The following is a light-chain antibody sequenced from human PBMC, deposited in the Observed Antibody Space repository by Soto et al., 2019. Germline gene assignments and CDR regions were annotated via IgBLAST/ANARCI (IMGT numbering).Light chain of an antibody. CDR1: QSISTY. Sequence: EVVLTQSPATLSLSPGERATLSCRASQSISTYLAWYQQKPGRSPRLLISDASNRATGIPARFSGSGTGTDFTLTISNLEPEDFVVYYCQQRSNWPPTFGQGTKLEIK. V-gene: IGKV3-11*01. J-gene: IGKJ2*01. CDR3: QQRSNWPPT. CDR2: DAS.